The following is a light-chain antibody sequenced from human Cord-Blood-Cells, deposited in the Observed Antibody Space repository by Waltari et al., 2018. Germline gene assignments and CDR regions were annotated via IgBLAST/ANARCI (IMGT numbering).Light chain of an antibody. Sequence: QSVLTQPPSASGTPGQRVTISCSGSSSNIGSNYVYWYQQLPGTAPKLLIYRNKQRPSGVPDRFSGSKSGTSASLAISGLRSEDEADYYCAAWDDSFNWVFGGGTKLTVL. CDR1: SSNIGSNY. CDR2: RNK. CDR3: AAWDDSFNWV. J-gene: IGLJ3*02. V-gene: IGLV1-47*01.